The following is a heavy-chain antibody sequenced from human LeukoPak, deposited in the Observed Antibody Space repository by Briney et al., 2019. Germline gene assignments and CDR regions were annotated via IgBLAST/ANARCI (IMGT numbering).Heavy chain of an antibody. Sequence: PGGSLRLSCAASGFTFSRSDMHWVRQVTGKGLEWVSGIGTAGDTFYPDSVKGRFTISRGNSKNTLYLQMNSLRAEDTAVYYCARPADIVVVVAATDDAFDIWGQGTMVTVSS. D-gene: IGHD2-15*01. V-gene: IGHV3-13*01. CDR1: GFTFSRSD. J-gene: IGHJ3*02. CDR2: IGTAGDT. CDR3: ARPADIVVVVAATDDAFDI.